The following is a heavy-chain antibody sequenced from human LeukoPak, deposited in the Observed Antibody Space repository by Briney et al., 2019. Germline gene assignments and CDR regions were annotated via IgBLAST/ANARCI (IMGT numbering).Heavy chain of an antibody. CDR3: ARGLGDYVWGSYRPFRYYFDY. CDR1: GGSIVTGGYY. Sequence: SQTLSLTCTVSGGSIVTGGYYWTWLRQHPGKGLEWIGYIYYSGSTYYNPSLKSRVTISVDTSNNQFSLKLTSVTAADTAVYYCARGLGDYVWGSYRPFRYYFDYWGQGTLVTVSS. CDR2: IYYSGST. J-gene: IGHJ4*02. V-gene: IGHV4-31*03. D-gene: IGHD3-16*02.